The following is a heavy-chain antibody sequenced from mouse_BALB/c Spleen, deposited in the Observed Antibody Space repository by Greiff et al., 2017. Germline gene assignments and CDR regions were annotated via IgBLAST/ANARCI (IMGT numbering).Heavy chain of an antibody. D-gene: IGHD2-4*01. V-gene: IGHV5-6*01. J-gene: IGHJ3*01. CDR3: ARHAYDYDFAY. CDR2: ISSGGSYT. Sequence: VQLKESGGDLVKPGGSLKLSCAASGFTFSSYGMSWVRQTPDKRLEWVATISSGGSYTYYPDSVKGRFTISRDNAKNTLYLQMSSLKSEDTAMYYCARHAYDYDFAYWGQGTLVTVSA. CDR1: GFTFSSYG.